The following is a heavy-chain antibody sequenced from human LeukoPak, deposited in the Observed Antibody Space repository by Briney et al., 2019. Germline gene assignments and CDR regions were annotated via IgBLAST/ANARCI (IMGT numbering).Heavy chain of an antibody. Sequence: SETLPLTCTVSGGSISSSSYYWGWIRQPPGKGLEWIGSIYYSGSTYYNSSLKSRVTISVDTSKNQFSLKLSSVTAADTAVYYCASNYYGSGSYYPYYFDYWGQGTLVTVSS. CDR3: ASNYYGSGSYYPYYFDY. V-gene: IGHV4-39*01. CDR2: IYYSGST. D-gene: IGHD3-10*01. CDR1: GGSISSSSYY. J-gene: IGHJ4*02.